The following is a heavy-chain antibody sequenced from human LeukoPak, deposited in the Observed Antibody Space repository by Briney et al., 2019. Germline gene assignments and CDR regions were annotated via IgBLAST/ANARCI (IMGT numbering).Heavy chain of an antibody. CDR3: AMEVFYYGSGSYPP. J-gene: IGHJ5*02. D-gene: IGHD3-10*01. Sequence: GGSLRLSCAASGFTFSSYSMNWVRQAPGKGLEWVSYISSSSSTIYYADSVKGRFTISRDNAKNSLYLQMNSLRAEDTAVYYCAMEVFYYGSGSYPPWGQGTLVTVSS. CDR1: GFTFSSYS. CDR2: ISSSSSTI. V-gene: IGHV3-48*04.